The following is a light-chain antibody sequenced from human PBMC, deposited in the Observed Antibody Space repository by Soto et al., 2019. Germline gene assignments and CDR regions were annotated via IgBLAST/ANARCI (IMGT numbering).Light chain of an antibody. CDR1: SGHSNYA. CDR3: QTWGTGIRV. Sequence: QLVLTQSPSASASLGASVKLTCTLSSGHSNYAIAWHQQQPEKGPRYLMKLNSDGSYSKGDGIPDRFSGSTSGAERHLTISSLQSEDEADYYCQTWGTGIRVFGGGTKLTVL. V-gene: IGLV4-69*01. J-gene: IGLJ3*02. CDR2: LNSDGSY.